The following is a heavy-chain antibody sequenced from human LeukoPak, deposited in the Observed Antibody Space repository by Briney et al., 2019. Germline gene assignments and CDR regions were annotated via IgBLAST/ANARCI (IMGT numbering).Heavy chain of an antibody. CDR1: GGSFSGYY. CDR2: INHSGST. Sequence: PSETLSLTCAVYGGSFSGYYWSWIRQPPRKGLEWIGEINHSGSTNYNPSLKSRVTISVDTSKNQFSLKMTSVTAADTAVYFCARDMGAPDYGSYSVDYWGQGTLVTVSS. J-gene: IGHJ4*02. CDR3: ARDMGAPDYGSYSVDY. V-gene: IGHV4-34*01. D-gene: IGHD4-23*01.